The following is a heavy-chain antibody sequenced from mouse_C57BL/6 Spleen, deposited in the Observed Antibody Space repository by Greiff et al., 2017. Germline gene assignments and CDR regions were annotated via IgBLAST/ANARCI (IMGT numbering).Heavy chain of an antibody. Sequence: QVQLQQPGAELVKPGASVKMSCKASGYTFTSYWITWVKQRPGQGLEWIGDIYPGSGSTNYNEKFKSKATLTVDTSSSTAYMQLSSLTSEDSAVYYCARWGTTVVSYYAMDYWGQGTSVTVSS. V-gene: IGHV1-55*01. CDR2: IYPGSGST. D-gene: IGHD1-1*01. J-gene: IGHJ4*01. CDR1: GYTFTSYW. CDR3: ARWGTTVVSYYAMDY.